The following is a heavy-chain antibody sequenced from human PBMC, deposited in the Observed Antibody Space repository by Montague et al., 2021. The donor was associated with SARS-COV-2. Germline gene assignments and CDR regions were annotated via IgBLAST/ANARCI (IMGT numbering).Heavy chain of an antibody. V-gene: IGHV4-34*01. Sequence: SETLSLTCAVYGGSFNDYYWTWVRQPPGKGLEWIGEITHSGGIKYNPSLQNRVSMSVDKSKNQFSLKLTSVTVADAATYYCARGQVTAFEIPIVFPAAGALDSWGRGTTVTVSS. D-gene: IGHD2-21*01. CDR2: ITHSGGI. J-gene: IGHJ3*01. CDR1: GGSFNDYY. CDR3: ARGQVTAFEIPIVFPAAGALDS.